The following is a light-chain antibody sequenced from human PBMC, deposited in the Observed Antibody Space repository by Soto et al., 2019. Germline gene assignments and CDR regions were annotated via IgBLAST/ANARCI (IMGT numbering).Light chain of an antibody. Sequence: QSGLTQPASVSGSPGQSITISCTGTSSEVGGYKHVSCYQHHPGKAPKLLIYEVSNRPSGVSNRFSGPKSGYTASLTLSGLQAEDEADYYCNSQRSSGTRVFGTGTKVTVL. J-gene: IGLJ1*01. CDR3: NSQRSSGTRV. V-gene: IGLV2-14*01. CDR1: SSEVGGYKH. CDR2: EVS.